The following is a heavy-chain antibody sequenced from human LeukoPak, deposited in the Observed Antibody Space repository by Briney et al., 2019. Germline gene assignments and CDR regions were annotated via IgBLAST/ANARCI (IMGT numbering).Heavy chain of an antibody. CDR1: GGTFSSYA. Sequence: GASVKVSCKASGGTFSSYAISWVRQAPGQGLEWMGGIIPIFGTANYAQKFQGRVTITADESTSTAYMELSSLRSEDTAVYYCARGSTRIAAAGTSGYYYYGVDVWGQGTTVTVSS. D-gene: IGHD6-13*01. CDR2: IIPIFGTA. CDR3: ARGSTRIAAAGTSGYYYYGVDV. V-gene: IGHV1-69*13. J-gene: IGHJ6*02.